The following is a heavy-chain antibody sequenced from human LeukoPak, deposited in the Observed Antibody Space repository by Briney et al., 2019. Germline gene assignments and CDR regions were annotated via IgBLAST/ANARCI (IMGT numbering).Heavy chain of an antibody. D-gene: IGHD3-10*01. CDR1: GGSFSDYY. V-gene: IGHV4-34*01. Sequence: SETLSLTCAVYGGSFSDYYWSWIRQPPGKGLEWIGEINHSGSTNYNPSVKSRVTISVDTSKKQFSLKLSSVTAADTAVYYCARRRNYYGSGSYYKPWGQGTLVTVSS. J-gene: IGHJ5*02. CDR2: INHSGST. CDR3: ARRRNYYGSGSYYKP.